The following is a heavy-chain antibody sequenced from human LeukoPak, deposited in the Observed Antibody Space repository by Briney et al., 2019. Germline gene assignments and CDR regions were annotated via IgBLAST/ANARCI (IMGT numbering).Heavy chain of an antibody. CDR1: GHTFTSYG. V-gene: IGHV1-18*01. CDR2: ISAYNGNT. J-gene: IGHJ3*02. D-gene: IGHD6-6*01. Sequence: ASVKVSCKASGHTFTSYGISWVRQAPGRGLEWMGWISAYNGNTNYAQKLQGRVTMTTDTSTSTAYMELRSLRSDDTAVYYCARDKIRQLARARDAFDIWGQGTMVTVSS. CDR3: ARDKIRQLARARDAFDI.